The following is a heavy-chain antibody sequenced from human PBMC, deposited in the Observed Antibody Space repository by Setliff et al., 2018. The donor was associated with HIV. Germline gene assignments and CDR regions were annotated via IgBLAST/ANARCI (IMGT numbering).Heavy chain of an antibody. CDR2: ISGFGCGTI. CDR3: ARHSDWDGHDACDI. J-gene: IGHJ3*02. V-gene: IGHV3-48*02. CDR1: GFTFSSYG. Sequence: GGSLRLSCAASGFTFSSYGMHWVRQARGKGLEWVSYISGFGCGTIYYAASVRGRFTISRDDAEKSVYLQMNSLRDEDTAVYYCARHSDWDGHDACDIWGQGTRVTVSS. D-gene: IGHD6-19*01.